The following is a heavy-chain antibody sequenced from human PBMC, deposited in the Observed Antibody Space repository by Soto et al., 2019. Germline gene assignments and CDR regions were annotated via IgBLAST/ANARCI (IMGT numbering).Heavy chain of an antibody. CDR2: ISAYNGNT. D-gene: IGHD2-2*01. J-gene: IGHJ4*02. V-gene: IGHV1-18*01. Sequence: VKVSCKASGGTFSSYAISWVRQAPGQGLEWMGWISAYNGNTNYAQKLQGRVTMTTDTSTSTAYMELRSLRSDDTAVYYCAREDCISTSCYLADYWGQGTLVTVSS. CDR1: GGTFSSYA. CDR3: AREDCISTSCYLADY.